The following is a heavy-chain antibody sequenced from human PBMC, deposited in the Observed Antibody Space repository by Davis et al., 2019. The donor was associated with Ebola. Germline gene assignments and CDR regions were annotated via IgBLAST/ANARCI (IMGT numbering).Heavy chain of an antibody. J-gene: IGHJ4*02. V-gene: IGHV4-59*01. CDR3: ARWGPVFDY. CDR1: GGSISSYY. Sequence: PSETLSLTCTVSGGSISSYYWSWIRQPPGKGLEWIGYIYYSGSTNYNPSLKSRVTISVDTSKNQFSLKLSSVTAADTAVYYCARWGPVFDYWGQGTLVTVSS. D-gene: IGHD3-16*01. CDR2: IYYSGST.